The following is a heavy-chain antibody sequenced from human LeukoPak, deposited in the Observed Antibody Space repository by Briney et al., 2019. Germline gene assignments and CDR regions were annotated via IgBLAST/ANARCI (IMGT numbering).Heavy chain of an antibody. CDR1: GGSINAYY. Sequence: SETLSLTCTVSGGSINAYYWSWIRQPPGKGLEWIAYVRDNGENNYNPSLKSRVAISVDTANNQISLRLNFVTAADSAIYYCALQDANAAAFDIWGLGTMVTVSS. CDR3: ALQDANAAAFDI. D-gene: IGHD6-13*01. J-gene: IGHJ3*02. V-gene: IGHV4-59*08. CDR2: VRDNGEN.